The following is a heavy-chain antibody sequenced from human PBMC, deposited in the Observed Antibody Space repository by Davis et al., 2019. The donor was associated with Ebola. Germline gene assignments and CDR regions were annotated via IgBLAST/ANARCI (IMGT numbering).Heavy chain of an antibody. CDR1: GLSASTNY. CDR3: TRGGPLSPFDP. Sequence: GESLKISCAVSGLSASTNYMSWVRQAPGKGLEWVSLLYPDGTTFYADSVQGRFTVSTESSSNTLYLQMNSLRAEDTATYYCTRGGPLSPFDPWGQGTLVTVSS. J-gene: IGHJ5*02. V-gene: IGHV3-53*01. D-gene: IGHD5-12*01. CDR2: LYPDGTT.